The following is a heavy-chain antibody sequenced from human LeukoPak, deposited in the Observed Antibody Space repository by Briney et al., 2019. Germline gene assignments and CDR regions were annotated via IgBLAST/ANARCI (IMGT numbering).Heavy chain of an antibody. CDR2: ISPILGIA. Sequence: SVKVSCKASGGTFSSYAISWVRQAPGQGLEWMGRISPILGIANYAQKFQGRVTITADKSTSTAYMELSSLRSEDTAVYYCARAPDYYDSSGYWYYFDYWGQRTLVTVSS. D-gene: IGHD3-22*01. CDR1: GGTFSSYA. CDR3: ARAPDYYDSSGYWYYFDY. V-gene: IGHV1-69*04. J-gene: IGHJ4*02.